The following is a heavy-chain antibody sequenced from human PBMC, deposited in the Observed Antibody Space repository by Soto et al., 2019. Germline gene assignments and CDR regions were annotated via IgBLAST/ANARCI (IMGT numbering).Heavy chain of an antibody. CDR1: GFTFSRAS. CDR2: ISSASSET. CDR3: ARVAY. J-gene: IGHJ4*02. Sequence: GGSLRLSCEASGFTFSRASMNWVRQVPGKGLGWVASISSASSETWYADSVKGRFIISRDNAQNSLFLQMNTLRPEGSAIYYCARVAYWGPGTQVTVSS. V-gene: IGHV3-21*01.